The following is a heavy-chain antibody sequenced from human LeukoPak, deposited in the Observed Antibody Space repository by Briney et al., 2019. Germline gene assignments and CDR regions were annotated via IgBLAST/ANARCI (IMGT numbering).Heavy chain of an antibody. CDR3: ARDKSVAGAYYYYMGV. J-gene: IGHJ6*03. D-gene: IGHD6-19*01. CDR2: IDYSGST. CDR1: GGSISSYF. Sequence: SETLSLTCTVSGGSISSYFWSWLRQPPGKGLEWIGYIDYSGSTDYNPSLKSRVTISVDTSKNQFSLKLSSVTAADTAVYYCARDKSVAGAYYYYMGVWGKGTTVTVSS. V-gene: IGHV4-59*01.